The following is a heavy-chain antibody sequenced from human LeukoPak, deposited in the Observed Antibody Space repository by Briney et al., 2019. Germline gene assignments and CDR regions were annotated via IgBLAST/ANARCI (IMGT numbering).Heavy chain of an antibody. V-gene: IGHV4-59*12. CDR1: GGSISSYY. J-gene: IGHJ6*02. D-gene: IGHD6-25*01. CDR3: ARFSERQTDYYYYYGMDV. Sequence: SETLSLTCTVSGGSISSYYWSWIRQPPGKGLEWIGYIYYSGSTNYNPSLKSRVTISVDTSKNQFSLKLSSVTAADTAVYYCARFSERQTDYYYYYGMDVWGQGTTVTVSS. CDR2: IYYSGST.